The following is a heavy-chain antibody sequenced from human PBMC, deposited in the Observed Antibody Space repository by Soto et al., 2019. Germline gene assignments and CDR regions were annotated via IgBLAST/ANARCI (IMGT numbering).Heavy chain of an antibody. J-gene: IGHJ6*02. CDR1: GGSISSSSYY. CDR3: ARHEGSINYYYGMDV. V-gene: IGHV4-39*01. D-gene: IGHD2-15*01. Sequence: PSETLSLTCTVSGGSISSSSYYWGWIRQPPGKGLEWIGSVSFTGTTYYSPSLKSRVTTSIDTSRNQFSLKLTSVTAADTAVYYCARHEGSINYYYGMDVWGQGTTVTVSS. CDR2: VSFTGTT.